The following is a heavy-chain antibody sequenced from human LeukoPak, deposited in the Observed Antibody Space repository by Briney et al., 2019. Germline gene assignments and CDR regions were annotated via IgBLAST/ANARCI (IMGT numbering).Heavy chain of an antibody. CDR2: ISYDGSNK. CDR3: AEAYGYCTTTSCSHEEFDY. D-gene: IGHD2-2*01. CDR1: GFTFSNYG. J-gene: IGHJ4*02. V-gene: IGHV3-30*18. Sequence: GGSLRLSCAASGFTFSNYGTHWVRQAPGKGLEWVAVISYDGSNKYYADSVKGRFAISRDNSKNTLYLQMNSLRAEDTAVYYCAEAYGYCTTTSCSHEEFDYWGQGTLVTVSS.